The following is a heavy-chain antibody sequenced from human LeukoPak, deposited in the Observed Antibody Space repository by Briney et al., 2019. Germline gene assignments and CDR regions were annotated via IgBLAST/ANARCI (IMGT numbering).Heavy chain of an antibody. D-gene: IGHD6-13*01. CDR3: ARDIASAGMDY. V-gene: IGHV3-53*01. CDR1: GFTGSNNY. Sequence: GGSLRLSCAASGFTGSNNYMSWVRQAPGKGLEWVSAIHSSGGTYYADSVKGRFTISRDTSKNTLYLQINSLRAEDTAVYYCARDIASAGMDYWGQGTLVTVSS. J-gene: IGHJ4*02. CDR2: IHSSGGT.